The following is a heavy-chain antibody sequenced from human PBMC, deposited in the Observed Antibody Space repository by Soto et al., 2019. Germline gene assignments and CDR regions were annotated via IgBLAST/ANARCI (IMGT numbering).Heavy chain of an antibody. CDR1: GGSISSSSYY. CDR2: IYYSGST. J-gene: IGHJ4*02. Sequence: PSETLSLTCTVSGGSISSSSYYWGWIRQPPGKGLEWIVSIYYSGSTYYNPSLKSRVTISVDTSKNQFSLKLSSVTAADTAVYYCARRGYYDSSGYYPSFDYWGQGTLVTVSS. V-gene: IGHV4-39*01. D-gene: IGHD3-22*01. CDR3: ARRGYYDSSGYYPSFDY.